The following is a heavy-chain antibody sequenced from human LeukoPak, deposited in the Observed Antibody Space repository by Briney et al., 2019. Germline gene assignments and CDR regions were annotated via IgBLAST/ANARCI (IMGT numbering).Heavy chain of an antibody. CDR3: VREQYGDDDAFDI. V-gene: IGHV3-33*01. Sequence: GGSLRLSCAASGFTFSSYGMHWVRQAPGKGREGGGVIWYDGSNKYYADSVTGRFTISRDNSKNTLSLQMTSLRADDTAVYYCVREQYGDDDAFDIWGQGTMVTVSS. CDR2: IWYDGSNK. J-gene: IGHJ3*02. D-gene: IGHD4-17*01. CDR1: GFTFSSYG.